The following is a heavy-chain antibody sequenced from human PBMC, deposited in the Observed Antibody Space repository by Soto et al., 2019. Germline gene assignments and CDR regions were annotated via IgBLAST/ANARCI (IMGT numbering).Heavy chain of an antibody. CDR1: GGTFSSYA. D-gene: IGHD2-21*02. CDR3: ARGRSVIRAFDI. J-gene: IGHJ3*02. Sequence: SVKVSCKASGGTFSSYAISWVRQAPGQGLEWMGGIIPIFGTANYAQKFQGRVTITADESASTAYMERSSLRSEDTAVYYCARGRSVIRAFDIRGQGTMVTVSS. CDR2: IIPIFGTA. V-gene: IGHV1-69*13.